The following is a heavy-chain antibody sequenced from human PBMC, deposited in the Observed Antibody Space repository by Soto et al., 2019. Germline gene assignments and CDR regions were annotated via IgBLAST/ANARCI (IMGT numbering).Heavy chain of an antibody. CDR3: TTLGDGYNADVDY. Sequence: EVQVVVSGGGLVQPGGSLKLSCAASGVTFSGSAMHWVRQASGKGLEWVGRIRRKANSDATAYGASVKGRFTMSRDDSTNTAYLQMNSLKTEDTAVYYCTTLGDGYNADVDYWGQGTLVTVSS. J-gene: IGHJ4*02. CDR1: GVTFSGSA. CDR2: IRRKANSDAT. V-gene: IGHV3-73*01. D-gene: IGHD5-12*01.